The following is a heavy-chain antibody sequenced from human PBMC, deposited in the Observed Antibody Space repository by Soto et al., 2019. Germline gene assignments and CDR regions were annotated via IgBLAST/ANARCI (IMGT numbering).Heavy chain of an antibody. J-gene: IGHJ4*02. D-gene: IGHD5-12*01. CDR2: ISAEASNK. CDR1: GFTFGNFP. CDR3: AREENGGYVGHFDY. V-gene: IGHV3-30-3*01. Sequence: QVQLVESGGGVVQPGRSLRLSCAASGFTFGNFPMHWVRQAPGKGLEWVAVISAEASNKNYADLAKGRFTISRDNSKNTVYLQMNALRLEDTPVSYCAREENGGYVGHFDYWGQGTLVTVSS.